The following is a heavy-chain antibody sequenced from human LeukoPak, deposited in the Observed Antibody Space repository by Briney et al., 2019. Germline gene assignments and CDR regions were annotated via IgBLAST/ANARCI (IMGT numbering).Heavy chain of an antibody. Sequence: ASVKVSCKASGYTFTDYYMHWVRQAPGQGLEWMGRINPNSGGSNYAQKFQGRVIMTRDTSISTAYMELNSLRSDDTAVYYCARENGRRDYFDYWGQGTLVTVSS. CDR3: ARENGRRDYFDY. V-gene: IGHV1-2*06. CDR2: INPNSGGS. D-gene: IGHD1-1*01. J-gene: IGHJ4*02. CDR1: GYTFTDYY.